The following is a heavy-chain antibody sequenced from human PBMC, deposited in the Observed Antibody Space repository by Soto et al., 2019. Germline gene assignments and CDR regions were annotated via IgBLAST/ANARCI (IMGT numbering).Heavy chain of an antibody. CDR3: ARQPLYGDYAGY. CDR1: GGSISSSSYY. J-gene: IGHJ4*02. Sequence: QLQLQESGPGLVKPSEILSVTCTVSGGSISSSSYYWGWIRQPPGKGLEWIGSIYYSGSTYYNPSLKSRVTISVDTSKNQFSLKLSSVTAADTAVYYCARQPLYGDYAGYWGQGTLVTVSS. CDR2: IYYSGST. D-gene: IGHD4-17*01. V-gene: IGHV4-39*01.